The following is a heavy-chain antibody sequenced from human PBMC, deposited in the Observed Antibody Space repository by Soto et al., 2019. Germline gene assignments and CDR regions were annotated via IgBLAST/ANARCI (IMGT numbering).Heavy chain of an antibody. V-gene: IGHV3-23*01. CDR1: GFTLNSYA. J-gene: IGHJ4*02. Sequence: PGGSLRLSCAASGFTLNSYAMSWVRQAPGKGLEWVSAISGGGNTYYADSVKGRFTISRDNSKSTLHLQMNSLRAEDTAVYYCAKDVTTFRGGINHFDYWGQGALVTVSS. D-gene: IGHD3-10*01. CDR3: AKDVTTFRGGINHFDY. CDR2: ISGGGNT.